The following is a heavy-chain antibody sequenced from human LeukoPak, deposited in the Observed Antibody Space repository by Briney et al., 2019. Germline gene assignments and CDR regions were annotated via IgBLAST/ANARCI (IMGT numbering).Heavy chain of an antibody. J-gene: IGHJ4*02. D-gene: IGHD5-18*01. CDR1: GGSISSYY. CDR2: IYYSGST. V-gene: IGHV4-59*01. Sequence: SETLSLTCTVSGGSISSYYWSWIRQPPGKGLEWIGYIYYSGSTNYNPSLKSRVTISVDTSKNQFSLKLSSVTAADTAVYYCARGTGYSYGWYFDYWGQGTLVTVSS. CDR3: ARGTGYSYGWYFDY.